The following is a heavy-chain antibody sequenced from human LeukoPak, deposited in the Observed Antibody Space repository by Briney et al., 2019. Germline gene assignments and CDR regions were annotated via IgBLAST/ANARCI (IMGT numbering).Heavy chain of an antibody. V-gene: IGHV1-8*02. CDR2: MHPNSGNT. J-gene: IGHJ4*02. D-gene: IGHD1-26*01. Sequence: ASVKVSCKASGYTFTSYGISWVRQATGQGLEWMAWMHPNSGNTGYAQKFQGRVTMTRDTSINTAYMELSSLTSEDTAVYYCARGVSYRGDFWGQGTLVTVSS. CDR3: ARGVSYRGDF. CDR1: GYTFTSYG.